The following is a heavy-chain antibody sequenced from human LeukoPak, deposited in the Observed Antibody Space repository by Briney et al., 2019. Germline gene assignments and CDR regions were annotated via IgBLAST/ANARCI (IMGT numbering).Heavy chain of an antibody. D-gene: IGHD7-27*01. CDR2: MNPNSGAT. CDR1: GYTFTSYD. CDR3: ARAPRSWGSDY. J-gene: IGHJ4*02. V-gene: IGHV1-8*01. Sequence: GASVKVSCKASGYTFTSYDFNWLRQATGQGPEWMGWMNPNSGATGYAQKFQGRVTMTRSASINTAYMELTNLRSEDTAVYYCARAPRSWGSDYWGQGTLVTVSS.